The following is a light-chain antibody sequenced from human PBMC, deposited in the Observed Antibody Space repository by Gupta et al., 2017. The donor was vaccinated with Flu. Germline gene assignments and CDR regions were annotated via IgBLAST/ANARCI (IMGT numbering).Light chain of an antibody. CDR2: KNS. J-gene: IGLJ2*01. Sequence: SYELTQPLSVSVALGQTAKITRGGNNIGSKNVHWYQQKPGQAPVQVIYKNSNRPSGIPERFSGSNSGNTATLTISRAQAGDEADYYCQVWDSSTVVFGGGTKLTVL. CDR1: NIGSKN. CDR3: QVWDSSTVV. V-gene: IGLV3-9*01.